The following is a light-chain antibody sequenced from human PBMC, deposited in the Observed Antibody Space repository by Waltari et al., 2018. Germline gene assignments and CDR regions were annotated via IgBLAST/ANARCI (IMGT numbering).Light chain of an antibody. J-gene: IGLJ3*02. CDR3: ATWDDSLNGRV. V-gene: IGLV1-44*01. Sequence: QSVLTQPPSASGTPGQGVTISCSGSSSNIGRNTVSWYQQFPGAAPQLLMHTHNQRPSGVPDRFSGSKSGTSASLAISGLQFEDEAQYFCATWDDSLNGRVFGGGTKVTVL. CDR2: THN. CDR1: SSNIGRNT.